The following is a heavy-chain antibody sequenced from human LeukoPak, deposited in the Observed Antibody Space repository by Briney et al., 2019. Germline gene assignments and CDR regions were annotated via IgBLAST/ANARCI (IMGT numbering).Heavy chain of an antibody. CDR1: GFTFSSYG. J-gene: IGHJ4*02. CDR3: AKDASSSWFFDY. V-gene: IGHV3-30*18. CDR2: ISYDGSNK. Sequence: GGSLRLSCAASGFTFSSYGMHWVRQAPGKGLEWVAVISYDGSNKYYADSVKGRFTISRDNSKNTLYLQMNSLGAEDTAVYYCAKDASSSWFFDYWGQGTLVTVSS. D-gene: IGHD6-13*01.